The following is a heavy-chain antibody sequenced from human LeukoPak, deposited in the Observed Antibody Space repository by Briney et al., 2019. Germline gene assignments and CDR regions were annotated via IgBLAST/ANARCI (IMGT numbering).Heavy chain of an antibody. CDR3: ESGERGYYNSSGFYGAIDF. Sequence: GGSRRLSCAASGFTFNSYAMRWVRQAPGKGLEWVAFIWYDGSDKYYADSVKGRFTFSRDNSKNTVYLQMNSLRPEDTALYYCESGERGYYNSSGFYGAIDFWGQGTLVTVSS. CDR1: GFTFNSYA. CDR2: IWYDGSDK. V-gene: IGHV3-33*01. D-gene: IGHD3-22*01. J-gene: IGHJ4*02.